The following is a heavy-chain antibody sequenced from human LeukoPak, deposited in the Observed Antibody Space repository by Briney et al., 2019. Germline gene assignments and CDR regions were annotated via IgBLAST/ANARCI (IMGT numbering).Heavy chain of an antibody. CDR1: GFTFSSYG. CDR3: AKGLYRPYYYDSSGYYNFDY. V-gene: IGHV3-30*18. J-gene: IGHJ4*02. D-gene: IGHD3-22*01. CDR2: ISYDGSNK. Sequence: GGSLRLSCAASGFTFSSYGMHWVRQAPGKGLEWVAVISYDGSNKYYADSVKGRFTISRDNSKNTLYLQMNSLRAEDTAVYYCAKGLYRPYYYDSSGYYNFDYWGQGTLVTVSS.